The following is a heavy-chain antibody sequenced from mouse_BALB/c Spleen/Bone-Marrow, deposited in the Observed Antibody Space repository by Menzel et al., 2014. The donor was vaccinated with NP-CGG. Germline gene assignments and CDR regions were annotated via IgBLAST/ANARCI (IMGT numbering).Heavy chain of an antibody. CDR3: ARRTTPGVATDY. J-gene: IGHJ2*01. V-gene: IGHV1S81*02. Sequence: VQLQQPGAELVKPGASVKLSCKASGYTFTSYWMHWVKQRPGQGLEWIGKVNPSNGRTNYNEKFKSKATLTEDKSSSTAYMQLSSLTSEDSAVYYCARRTTPGVATDYWGQGTPLTGSS. D-gene: IGHD1-1*01. CDR2: VNPSNGRT. CDR1: GYTFTSYW.